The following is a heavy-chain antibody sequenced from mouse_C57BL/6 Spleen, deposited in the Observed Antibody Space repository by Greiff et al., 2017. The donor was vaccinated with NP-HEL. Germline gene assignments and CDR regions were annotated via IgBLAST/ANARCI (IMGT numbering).Heavy chain of an antibody. CDR2: IYPGSGNT. D-gene: IGHD2-4*01. V-gene: IGHV1-66*01. CDR3: ARSDDYDGFAY. CDR1: GYSFTSYY. Sequence: QVQLQQSGPELVKPGASVKISCKASGYSFTSYYIHWVKQRPGQGLEWIGWIYPGSGNTKYNEKFKGKATLTADTSSSTAYMQLSSLTSEDSAVYYCARSDDYDGFAYWGQGTLVTVSA. J-gene: IGHJ3*01.